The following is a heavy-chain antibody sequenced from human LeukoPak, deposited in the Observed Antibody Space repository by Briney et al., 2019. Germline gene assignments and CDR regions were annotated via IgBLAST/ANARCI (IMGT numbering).Heavy chain of an antibody. CDR3: ARIPGYDFWSGYPFDP. CDR2: ISSDGNNK. V-gene: IGHV3-30-3*01. J-gene: IGHJ5*02. D-gene: IGHD3-3*01. CDR1: GFTFSTSS. Sequence: GGSLRLSCAASGFTFSTSSMHWVRQTPGKGLDWVALISSDGNNKYYANSVKGRFTISRDNSKNMLYLQMNSLRAEDTAVYYCARIPGYDFWSGYPFDPWGQGTLVTVFS.